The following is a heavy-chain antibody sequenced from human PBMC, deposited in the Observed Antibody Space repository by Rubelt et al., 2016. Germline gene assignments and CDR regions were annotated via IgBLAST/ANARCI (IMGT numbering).Heavy chain of an antibody. J-gene: IGHJ5*02. V-gene: IGHV4-39*07. Sequence: QLQLQESGPGLVLPSETLSLTCTVSGGSISSSSYYWGWIRQPPGKGLEWIGSIYYSGSTYYNPSLQSRVTISVDTSKNQFSLKLSSVTAADTAGYYGARAPGDELGGGWFDPWGQGTLVTVSS. CDR2: IYYSGST. CDR3: ARAPGDELGGGWFDP. D-gene: IGHD1-7*01. CDR1: GGSISSSSYY.